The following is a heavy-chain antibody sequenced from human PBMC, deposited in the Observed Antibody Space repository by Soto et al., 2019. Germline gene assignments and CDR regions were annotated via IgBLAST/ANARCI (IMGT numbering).Heavy chain of an antibody. CDR1: GFTFSSYG. CDR3: AKDEYSSSSYYYYGMDV. CDR2: ISYDGSNK. V-gene: IGHV3-30*18. J-gene: IGHJ6*02. D-gene: IGHD6-6*01. Sequence: GGSLRLSCAASGFTFSSYGMHWVRQAPGKGLEWVAVISYDGSNKYYADSVKGRFTISRDNSKNTLYLQMNSLRAEDTAVYYCAKDEYSSSSYYYYGMDVWGQGTTVTVS.